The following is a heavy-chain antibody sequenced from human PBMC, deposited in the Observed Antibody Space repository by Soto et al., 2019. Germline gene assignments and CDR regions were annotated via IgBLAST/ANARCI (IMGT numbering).Heavy chain of an antibody. Sequence: QVQLLESGPGLVKPSETLSLICTVSGGSIRSSHWWSWVRQPPGKGLERIGVIYHSGSTNLDPSLKSRVTLSVDKSKNQFSLKLTSVTAADTAVYYCARDKATVGGYNLYDPWGQGILVTVSS. J-gene: IGHJ5*02. CDR1: GGSIRSSHW. D-gene: IGHD3-16*01. V-gene: IGHV4-4*02. CDR2: IYHSGST. CDR3: ARDKATVGGYNLYDP.